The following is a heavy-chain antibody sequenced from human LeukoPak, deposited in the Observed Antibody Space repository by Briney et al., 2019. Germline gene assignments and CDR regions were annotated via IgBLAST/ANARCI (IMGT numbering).Heavy chain of an antibody. V-gene: IGHV3-74*01. CDR1: GFTFSSYW. D-gene: IGHD3-10*01. CDR3: ARANYYGSGRAAFDI. CDR2: INSDGSST. Sequence: GGSLRLSCAASGFTFSSYWMHWVRQAPGKGLVWVSRINSDGSSTSYADSVKGRFTISRDNAKNTLYLQMNSLRAEDTAVYYCARANYYGSGRAAFDIWGQGTMVTVSS. J-gene: IGHJ3*02.